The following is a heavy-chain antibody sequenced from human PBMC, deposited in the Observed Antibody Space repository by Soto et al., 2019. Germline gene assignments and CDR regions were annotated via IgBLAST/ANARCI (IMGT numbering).Heavy chain of an antibody. CDR3: ARLYSSSWYASGWFDP. D-gene: IGHD6-13*01. CDR2: IIPIFGTA. J-gene: IGHJ5*02. CDR1: GYTFTGYY. V-gene: IGHV1-69*13. Sequence: GASVKVFCKASGYTFTGYYMHWVRQAPGQGLEWMGGIIPIFGTANYAQKFQGRVTITADESTSTAYMELSSLRSEDTAVYYCARLYSSSWYASGWFDPWGQGTLVTVSS.